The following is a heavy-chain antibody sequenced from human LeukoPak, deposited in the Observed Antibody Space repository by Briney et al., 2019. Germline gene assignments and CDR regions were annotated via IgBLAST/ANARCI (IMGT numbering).Heavy chain of an antibody. CDR1: GGSISSYY. CDR3: ARDGYSGNDGI. Sequence: KPSETLSLTCTVSGGSISSYYWSWIRQPPGKGLEWIGYIYHSGSTNHNPSLKSRVTISVDTSKNQFSLKLSSVTAADTAVYYCARDGYSGNDGIWGQGTLVTVSS. V-gene: IGHV4-59*01. CDR2: IYHSGST. J-gene: IGHJ4*02. D-gene: IGHD5-12*01.